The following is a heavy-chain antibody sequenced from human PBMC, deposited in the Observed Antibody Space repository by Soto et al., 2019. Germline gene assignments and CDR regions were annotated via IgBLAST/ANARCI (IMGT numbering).Heavy chain of an antibody. CDR1: GGSFSGYY. CDR2: INHSGST. J-gene: IGHJ4*02. V-gene: IGHV4-34*01. Sequence: SETLSLTCAVYGGSFSGYYWSWIRQPPGKGLEWIGEINHSGSTNYNPSLKSRVTISVDTSKNQFSLKLSSVTAADTAVYYCARVTRTLRKTFDYWGQGTLVTVSS. CDR3: ARVTRTLRKTFDY.